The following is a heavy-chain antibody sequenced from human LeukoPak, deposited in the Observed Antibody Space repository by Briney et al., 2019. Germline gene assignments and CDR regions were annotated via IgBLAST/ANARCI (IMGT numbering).Heavy chain of an antibody. CDR3: ARGGGFTIFGVENYYYMDV. CDR1: GYTFTSYD. CDR2: MNPNSGNT. D-gene: IGHD3-3*01. Sequence: ASVKVSCKASGYTFTSYDINWVRQATGQGLEWMGWMNPNSGNTGYAQKFQGRVTMTRNTSISTAYMELRSLRSDDTAVYYCARGGGFTIFGVENYYYMDVWGKGTTVTVSS. V-gene: IGHV1-8*01. J-gene: IGHJ6*03.